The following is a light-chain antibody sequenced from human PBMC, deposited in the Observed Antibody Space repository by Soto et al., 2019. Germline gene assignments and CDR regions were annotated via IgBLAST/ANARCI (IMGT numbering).Light chain of an antibody. Sequence: EFVLTQSPGTLSLSPGERATLSCRASESPSSSYFAWYQQKPGQAPRLLIYGVSSRATGIPDRFSGSGSGTDFTLTISRLEPEDFAVYFCQHYGNSPLTFGQGTKVEIK. V-gene: IGKV3-20*01. CDR1: ESPSSSY. J-gene: IGKJ1*01. CDR3: QHYGNSPLT. CDR2: GVS.